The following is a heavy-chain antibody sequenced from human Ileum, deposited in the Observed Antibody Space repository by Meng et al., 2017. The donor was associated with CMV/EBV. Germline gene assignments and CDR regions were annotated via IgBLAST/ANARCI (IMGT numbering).Heavy chain of an antibody. Sequence: SVKVSCKASGGTFSSYAISWVRQAPGQGLEWMGGIIPIFGTANYAQKFQGRVTITTDESTSTAYMELSSLRSEDTAVYYCARDAVFGVVIYYYYAMDAWGQGTTVTVSS. CDR3: ARDAVFGVVIYYYYAMDA. CDR1: GGTFSSYA. J-gene: IGHJ6*02. CDR2: IIPIFGTA. V-gene: IGHV1-69*05. D-gene: IGHD3-3*01.